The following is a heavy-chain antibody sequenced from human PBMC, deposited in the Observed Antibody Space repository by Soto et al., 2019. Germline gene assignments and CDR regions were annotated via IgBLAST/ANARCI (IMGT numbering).Heavy chain of an antibody. CDR1: GDTFTNFG. D-gene: IGHD3-10*01. CDR2: IATYNSNR. V-gene: IGHV1-18*01. CDR3: ARVVRGVVNWFDP. Sequence: HLVQSGPEVKKPGASITVSCKTSGDTFTNFGLSWVRQAPGQGLEWMGWIATYNSNRNYAQKFQGRLTLTTETSTSTAYMELKHLGYDDTALYYCARVVRGVVNWFDPWGQGTLVTVSS. J-gene: IGHJ5*02.